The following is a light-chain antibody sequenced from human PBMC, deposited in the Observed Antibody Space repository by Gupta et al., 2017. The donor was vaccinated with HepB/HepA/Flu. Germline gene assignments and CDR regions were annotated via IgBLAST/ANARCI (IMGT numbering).Light chain of an antibody. V-gene: IGLV1-40*01. CDR3: QSYDGSLTGSV. CDR2: GNT. J-gene: IGLJ2*01. Sequence: QSVLTQPPSVSGAPGPRVTISCTGSSSNIRAGYDVHWYQQLPGPAPKLLIYGNTNRPSGVPDRFSGSKSGTSASLAITGLQAEDEADYYCQSYDGSLTGSVFGGGTKLTVL. CDR1: SSNIRAGYD.